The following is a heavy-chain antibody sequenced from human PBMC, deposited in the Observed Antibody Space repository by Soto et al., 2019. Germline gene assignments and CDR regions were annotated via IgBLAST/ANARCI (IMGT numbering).Heavy chain of an antibody. CDR1: GGSISSGGYY. CDR3: XXXXXDDAFDI. CDR2: IYYSGST. J-gene: IGHJ3*02. Sequence: QVQLQESGPGLVKPSQTLSLTCTVSGGSISSGGYYWSWIRQHPGKGLEWIGYIYYSGSTYYNPXXXXXXXXXXXXXXXXXXXXXXXXXXXXXXXXXXXXXXXDDAFDIWGQGTMVTVSS. V-gene: IGHV4-31*01.